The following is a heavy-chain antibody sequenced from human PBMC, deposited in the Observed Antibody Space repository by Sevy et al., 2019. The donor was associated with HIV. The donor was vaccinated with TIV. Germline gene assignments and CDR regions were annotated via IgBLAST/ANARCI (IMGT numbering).Heavy chain of an antibody. CDR1: GFTFSSYS. D-gene: IGHD2-2*01. CDR3: ARSGYCSSTSCRDPYYYYYMDV. J-gene: IGHJ6*03. V-gene: IGHV3-21*01. Sequence: GGSLRLSCAASGFTFSSYSMNWVRQAPGKGLEWVSPISSSSSYIYYADSVKGRFTISRDNAKNSLYLQMNSLRAEDTAVYYCARSGYCSSTSCRDPYYYYYMDVWGKGTTVTVSS. CDR2: ISSSSSYI.